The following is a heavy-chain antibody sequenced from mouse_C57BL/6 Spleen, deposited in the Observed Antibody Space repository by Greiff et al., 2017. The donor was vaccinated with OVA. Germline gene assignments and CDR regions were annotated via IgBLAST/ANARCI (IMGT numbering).Heavy chain of an antibody. CDR3: ARTAAQANYYAMDY. V-gene: IGHV1-82*01. Sequence: VQLQESGPELVKPGASVKISCKASGYAFSSSWMNWVKQRPGKGLEWIGRIYPGDGDTNYNGKFKGKATLTADKSSSTAYMQLSSLTSEDSAVYFCARTAAQANYYAMDYWGQEPQSPSPQ. CDR1: GYAFSSSW. CDR2: IYPGDGDT. J-gene: IGHJ4*01. D-gene: IGHD3-2*02.